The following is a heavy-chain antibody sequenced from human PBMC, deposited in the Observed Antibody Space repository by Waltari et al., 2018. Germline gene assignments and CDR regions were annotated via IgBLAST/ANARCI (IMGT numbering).Heavy chain of an antibody. CDR3: ARGWGLYSSGWYGWFDP. D-gene: IGHD6-19*01. CDR2: ISPIFGTA. J-gene: IGHJ5*02. CDR1: GGTFSSYA. Sequence: QVQLVQSGAEVKKPGSSVKVSCKASGGTFSSYAISWVRQAPGQGLEWMGGISPIFGTANYSQKFQGRVTITADESTSTAYMELSSLRSEDTAVYYCARGWGLYSSGWYGWFDPWGQGTLVTVSS. V-gene: IGHV1-69*01.